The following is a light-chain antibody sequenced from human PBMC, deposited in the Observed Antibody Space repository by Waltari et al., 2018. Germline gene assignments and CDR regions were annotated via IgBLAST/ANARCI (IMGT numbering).Light chain of an antibody. CDR2: GTN. CDR1: SSNIGAGYD. V-gene: IGLV1-40*01. Sequence: QFVLTQPPSVSGAPGQRVTISCTGGSSNIGAGYDVHWYQHLPGTAPKLLIFGTNHRPSGVPDRFSGSRSGTSASLAITGLQAEDEALYYCQSYDISLSADMVFGGGTQLTVL. J-gene: IGLJ2*01. CDR3: QSYDISLSADMV.